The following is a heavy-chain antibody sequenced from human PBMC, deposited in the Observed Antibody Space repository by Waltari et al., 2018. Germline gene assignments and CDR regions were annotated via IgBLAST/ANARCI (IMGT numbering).Heavy chain of an antibody. V-gene: IGHV1-8*01. J-gene: IGHJ3*02. CDR2: MNPNSGNT. D-gene: IGHD4-17*01. CDR3: ASVPVTTKGNDAFDI. CDR1: GYTFTSYD. Sequence: QVQLVQSGAEVKKPGASVKVSCKASGYTFTSYDINWVRQATGQGLEWMGWMNPNSGNTGYAQKFKGRVTMTRNTSISTAYMELSSLRSEDTAVYYCASVPVTTKGNDAFDIWGQGTMVIVSS.